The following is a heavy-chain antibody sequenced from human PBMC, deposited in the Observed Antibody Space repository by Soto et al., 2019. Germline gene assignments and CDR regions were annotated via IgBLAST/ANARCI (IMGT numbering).Heavy chain of an antibody. V-gene: IGHV3-66*01. CDR2: IYSGGST. D-gene: IGHD2-21*01. Sequence: PGGSLRLSCAASGFTVSSNYMSWVRQAPGKGLEWVSVIYSGGSTYYADSVKGRFTISRDNSKNTLYLQMNSLRAEDTAVYYCVREDLGDYYGMDVWGQGTTVTVS. CDR3: VREDLGDYYGMDV. J-gene: IGHJ6*02. CDR1: GFTVSSNY.